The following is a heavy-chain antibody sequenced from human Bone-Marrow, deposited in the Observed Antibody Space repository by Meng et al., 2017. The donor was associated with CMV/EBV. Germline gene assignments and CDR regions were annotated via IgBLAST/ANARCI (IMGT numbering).Heavy chain of an antibody. Sequence: SSNSADWKWIRQSPSRGIEWLGRTYYRSKWYNDYAVSVKSRITINPDTSKNQFSLQLNSVTPEDTAVYYCARDPSVRYSGSYYPWFDYWGQGTLVTVSS. D-gene: IGHD1-26*01. CDR3: ARDPSVRYSGSYYPWFDY. CDR1: SSNSAD. J-gene: IGHJ4*02. V-gene: IGHV6-1*01. CDR2: TYYRSKWYN.